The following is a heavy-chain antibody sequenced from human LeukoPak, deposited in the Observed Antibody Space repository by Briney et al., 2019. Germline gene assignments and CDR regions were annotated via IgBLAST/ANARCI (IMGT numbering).Heavy chain of an antibody. CDR2: IIPIFGTA. D-gene: IGHD5-12*01. Sequence: SVKVSCKASGGTFSSYAISWVRQAPGQGLEWMGGIIPIFGTANYAQKFQGRVTITADESTSTAYMELSSLRSEDTAVYYCATAYDSSGAFDIGGQGTMVTVSS. V-gene: IGHV1-69*01. J-gene: IGHJ3*02. CDR3: ATAYDSSGAFDI. CDR1: GGTFSSYA.